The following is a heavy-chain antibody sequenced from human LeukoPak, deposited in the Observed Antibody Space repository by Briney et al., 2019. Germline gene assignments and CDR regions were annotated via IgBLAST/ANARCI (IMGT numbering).Heavy chain of an antibody. CDR3: ARASVGFDY. CDR1: GFTFSSHD. J-gene: IGHJ4*02. V-gene: IGHV3-13*01. Sequence: GGSLRLSCAASGFTFSSHDMHWVRQGSGKGLEWVSAIDTAGDTYYSGSVKGRFTISRENAKNSLYLQMNSLKAGDTAVYYCARASVGFDYWGQGTLVTVSS. D-gene: IGHD1-26*01. CDR2: IDTAGDT.